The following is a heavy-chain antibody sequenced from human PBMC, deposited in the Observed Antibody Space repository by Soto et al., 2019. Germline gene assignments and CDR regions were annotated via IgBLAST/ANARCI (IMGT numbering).Heavy chain of an antibody. Sequence: SETLSLTCSVSGGSISSYYWSWIRQPPGKGLEWIGCIHYSGSTNYNPSLKSRVTVSVDTSKNQFSLNLISVTAADTAVYYCARSTRVVDATIAWFDPWGQGTLVTVSS. CDR1: GGSISSYY. V-gene: IGHV4-59*08. CDR3: ARSTRVVDATIAWFDP. J-gene: IGHJ5*02. D-gene: IGHD2-15*01. CDR2: IHYSGST.